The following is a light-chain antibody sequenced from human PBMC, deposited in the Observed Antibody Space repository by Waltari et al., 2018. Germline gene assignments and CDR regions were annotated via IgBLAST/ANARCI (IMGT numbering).Light chain of an antibody. Sequence: QSALTQPASVSGSPGQSIPISCTGTSSDVGGYNYVPWYQPHPGKAPKLMIYDVSKRPSGVSNRFSGSKSGNTASLTISGLQAEDEADYYCSSYTSSSTFFGTGTKVTVL. J-gene: IGLJ1*01. CDR3: SSYTSSSTF. CDR1: SSDVGGYNY. V-gene: IGLV2-14*01. CDR2: DVS.